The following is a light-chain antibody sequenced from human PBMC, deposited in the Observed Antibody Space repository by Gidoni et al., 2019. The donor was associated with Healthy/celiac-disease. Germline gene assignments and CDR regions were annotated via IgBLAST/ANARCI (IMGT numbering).Light chain of an antibody. CDR1: SSDVGGYNY. Sequence: QSALTQPAPVSGSPGQSITIPCTGTSSDVGGYNYVSWYQQHPGKAPKLMIYEVSNRPSGVPDRFSGSKSGNTASLTISGLQAEDEADYYCSSYTSSSTLDVFGTGTKVTVL. CDR2: EVS. V-gene: IGLV2-14*01. CDR3: SSYTSSSTLDV. J-gene: IGLJ1*01.